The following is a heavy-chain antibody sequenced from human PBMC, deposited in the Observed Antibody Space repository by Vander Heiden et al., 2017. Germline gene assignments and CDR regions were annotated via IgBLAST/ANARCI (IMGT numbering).Heavy chain of an antibody. D-gene: IGHD6-19*01. CDR2: INPDGGDT. CDR3: AREVPGAVEVFDN. CDR1: GYTFTNYF. Sequence: QVQLVQSGAEVKKPGASVKVSCKASGYTFTNYFIHWVRQAPGQGLEWMGIINPDGGDTTYAQNFQDRVTMTRDTSTSTVYMELSCLKSEEAAVYYCAREVPGAVEVFDNWGQGTLVTVSS. J-gene: IGHJ4*02. V-gene: IGHV1-46*01.